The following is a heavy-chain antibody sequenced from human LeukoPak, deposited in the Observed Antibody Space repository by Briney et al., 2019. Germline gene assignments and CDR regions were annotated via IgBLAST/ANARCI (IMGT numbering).Heavy chain of an antibody. CDR1: GGSISSYY. V-gene: IGHV4-59*08. Sequence: SETLSLTCTVSGGSISSYYWSWIRQPPGKGLEWIGYMFYSRRTNYNPSLKSRVTLSVDTSKNQFSLKLSSVTAADTAVYYCASSQMGYSSGQQPNAEYFQHWGQGTLVTVS. D-gene: IGHD6-19*01. CDR3: ASSQMGYSSGQQPNAEYFQH. J-gene: IGHJ1*01. CDR2: MFYSRRT.